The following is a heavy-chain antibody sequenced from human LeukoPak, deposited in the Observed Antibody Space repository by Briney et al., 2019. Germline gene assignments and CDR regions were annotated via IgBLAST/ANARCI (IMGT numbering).Heavy chain of an antibody. CDR1: GFTFSSYA. J-gene: IGHJ4*02. V-gene: IGHV3-23*01. D-gene: IGHD5-24*01. CDR3: AKDDRWLQFCC. Sequence: GGSLRRSCAASGFTFSSYAMSWVRQAPGKGLEWVSAISGSGGSTYYADSVKGRFSISRDNSKNTLYLQMNSLRAEDTAVYYCAKDDRWLQFCCWGQGTLVTVST. CDR2: ISGSGGST.